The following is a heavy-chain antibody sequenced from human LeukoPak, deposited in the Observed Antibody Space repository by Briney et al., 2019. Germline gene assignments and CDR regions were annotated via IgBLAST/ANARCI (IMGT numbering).Heavy chain of an antibody. Sequence: ASVKVSCKASGYTFTSYYMHWVRQAPGQGLEWMGIINPSGGSTSYAQKFQGRVTMTRDTSTSTVCMELSSLRSEDTAVYYCARGIKSIAARPRNFDYWGQGTLVTVSS. V-gene: IGHV1-46*01. CDR1: GYTFTSYY. CDR2: INPSGGST. J-gene: IGHJ4*02. CDR3: ARGIKSIAARPRNFDY. D-gene: IGHD6-6*01.